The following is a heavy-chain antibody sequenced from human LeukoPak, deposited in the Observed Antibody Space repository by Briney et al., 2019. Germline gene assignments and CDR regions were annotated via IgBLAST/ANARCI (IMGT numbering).Heavy chain of an antibody. V-gene: IGHV4-59*11. Sequence: PSETLSLTCTVSGGSISGHYWSWIRQPPGKGLEWIGHFYYSGSTNYNPSLQSRVTISVDTSNNQVSLKLTSVTAADTAVYYCARGAYFDYWGQETLVTVSS. CDR1: GGSISGHY. J-gene: IGHJ4*02. D-gene: IGHD1-26*01. CDR3: ARGAYFDY. CDR2: FYYSGST.